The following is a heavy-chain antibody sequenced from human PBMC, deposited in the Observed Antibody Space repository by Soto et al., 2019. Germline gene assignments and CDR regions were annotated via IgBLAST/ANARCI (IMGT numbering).Heavy chain of an antibody. CDR3: TTDSYFTLKVVRFDY. CDR1: GFTVSSNY. D-gene: IGHD3-22*01. CDR2: ISGSGGST. V-gene: IGHV3-23*01. Sequence: GGSLRLSCAASGFTVSSNYMSWVRQAPGKGLEWVSAISGSGGSTYYADSVKGRFTISRDDSKSMVYLQMNSLKTEDTAVYYCTTDSYFTLKVVRFDYWGLGTLVTVSS. J-gene: IGHJ4*01.